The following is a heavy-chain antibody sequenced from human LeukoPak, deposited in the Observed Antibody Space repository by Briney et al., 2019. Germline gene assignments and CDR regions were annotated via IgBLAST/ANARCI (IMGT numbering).Heavy chain of an antibody. CDR2: INTDGSST. CDR1: GFTFSSYW. D-gene: IGHD3-16*02. Sequence: PGGSLRLSCAASGFTFSSYWMHWVRQAPGKGLVWVSRINTDGSSTSYADSVKGRFTISRDNAKNTLYLQMNSLRAEDTAVYYCARALDILNWFDPWGQGALVTVSS. CDR3: ARALDILNWFDP. J-gene: IGHJ5*02. V-gene: IGHV3-74*01.